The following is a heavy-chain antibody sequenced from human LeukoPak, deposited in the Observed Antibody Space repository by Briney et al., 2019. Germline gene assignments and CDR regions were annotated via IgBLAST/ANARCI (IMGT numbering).Heavy chain of an antibody. CDR1: GFTFSSHA. V-gene: IGHV3-30-3*01. J-gene: IGHJ4*02. CDR3: ATQYGSSWRDYFDY. CDR2: ISYDGSNK. Sequence: GRSLRLSCAASGFTFSSHAMHWVRQAPGKGLEWVAVISYDGSNKYYADSVKGRFTVSRDSSKNTLYLQMNNLRAEDTAVYYCATQYGSSWRDYFDYWGQGTLVTVSS. D-gene: IGHD6-13*01.